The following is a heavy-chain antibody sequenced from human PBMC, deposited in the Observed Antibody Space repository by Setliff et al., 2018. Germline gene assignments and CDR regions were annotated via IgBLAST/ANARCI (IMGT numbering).Heavy chain of an antibody. CDR2: ISGGGTTI. CDR3: ARDGAYYAMDV. Sequence: GGSLRLSCAASGFTFSDYYMSWVRQAPGKGLEWMSKISGGGTTIFYADSVRGRLTISRDNAKNSLYMQLTSLRAEDTAVYYCARDGAYYAMDVWGQGTSVTVSS. J-gene: IGHJ6*02. CDR1: GFTFSDYY. V-gene: IGHV3-11*04.